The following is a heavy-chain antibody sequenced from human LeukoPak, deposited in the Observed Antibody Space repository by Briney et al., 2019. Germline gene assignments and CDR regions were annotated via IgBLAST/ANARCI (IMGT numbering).Heavy chain of an antibody. V-gene: IGHV3-48*03. CDR2: ISSSGSTI. D-gene: IGHD6-13*01. CDR1: EFTISSYE. CDR3: ARDGRGIAAAGTLDY. Sequence: GGSLRLSCAASEFTISSYEMNWVRQAPGKGLEWVSYISSSGSTIYYADSVKGRFTISRDNAKNSLYLQMNSLRAEDTAVYYCARDGRGIAAAGTLDYWGQGTLVTVSS. J-gene: IGHJ4*02.